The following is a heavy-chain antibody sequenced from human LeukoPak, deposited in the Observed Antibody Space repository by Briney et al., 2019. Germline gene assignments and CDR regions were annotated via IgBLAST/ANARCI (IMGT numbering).Heavy chain of an antibody. D-gene: IGHD6-19*01. J-gene: IGHJ3*02. CDR2: ISAYNGNT. CDR1: GYTFTSYG. Sequence: ASVKVSCKASGYTFTSYGISWVRQAPGQGLEWMGWISAYNGNTNYTQKLQGRVTMTTDTSTSTAYMELRSVRSDDTAVYYCARAQWLGIAHEYYFDICGHEALVTVSS. CDR3: ARAQWLGIAHEYYFDI. V-gene: IGHV1-18*01.